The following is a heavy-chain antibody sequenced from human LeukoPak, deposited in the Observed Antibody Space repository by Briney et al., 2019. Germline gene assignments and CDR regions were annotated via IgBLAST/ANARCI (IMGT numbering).Heavy chain of an antibody. J-gene: IGHJ4*02. V-gene: IGHV3-7*05. Sequence: GSPRVSCAASGFTFGSYWMSWVRQAPGKGLEWVANIKQDGSEKYYVDSVKGRFTISRDDAKNSLYLQMNSLRAEDTAVYYCARVPYCSSTSCYAIFDYWGQGTLVTVSS. D-gene: IGHD2-2*01. CDR3: ARVPYCSSTSCYAIFDY. CDR1: GFTFGSYW. CDR2: IKQDGSEK.